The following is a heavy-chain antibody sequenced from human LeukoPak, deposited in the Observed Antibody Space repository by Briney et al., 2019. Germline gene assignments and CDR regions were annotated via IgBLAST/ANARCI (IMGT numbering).Heavy chain of an antibody. CDR3: ARDSSDFIAAAGAFDY. J-gene: IGHJ4*02. CDR1: GLAFSNYD. V-gene: IGHV3-30*02. Sequence: GGSLRLSCAASGLAFSNYDIHWVRQAPGKGLEWVISLRYHGVNQYYADSVKGRFTISKDNSKNTIYLQMNSLRAEDTAVYYCARDSSDFIAAAGAFDYWGQGTLVTVSS. CDR2: LRYHGVNQ. D-gene: IGHD6-13*01.